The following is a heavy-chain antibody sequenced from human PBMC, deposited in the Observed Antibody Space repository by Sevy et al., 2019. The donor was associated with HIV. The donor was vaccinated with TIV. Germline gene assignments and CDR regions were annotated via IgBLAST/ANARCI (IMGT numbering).Heavy chain of an antibody. J-gene: IGHJ6*02. D-gene: IGHD1-26*01. V-gene: IGHV3-30*18. CDR2: ISYDGSEK. Sequence: GGSLRLSCAASGFIFSTYGIHWVRQAPGKGLEWVAVISYDGSEKYYADSVRGRFTISRDNSKNTMYLQMNSLRVEYTAIYYCAKMQGGSYNYYDMDDWGQGTTVTVSS. CDR3: AKMQGGSYNYYDMDD. CDR1: GFIFSTYG.